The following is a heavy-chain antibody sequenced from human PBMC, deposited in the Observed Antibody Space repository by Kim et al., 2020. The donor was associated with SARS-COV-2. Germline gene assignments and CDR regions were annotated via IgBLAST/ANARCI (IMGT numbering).Heavy chain of an antibody. D-gene: IGHD2-8*02. V-gene: IGHV3-7*01. Sequence: GGSLRLSCVGSGFTFSNHGMGWVRQAPGRGLEWMASVSQDGSMTDYVYAVGGRFVISRDNAKNSLFLKMNSLRTAHTAVYHCTGVPTGGWRTFDSWGRGSLVTVS. CDR1: GFTFSNHG. J-gene: IGHJ4*02. CDR2: VSQDGSMT. CDR3: TGVPTGGWRTFDS.